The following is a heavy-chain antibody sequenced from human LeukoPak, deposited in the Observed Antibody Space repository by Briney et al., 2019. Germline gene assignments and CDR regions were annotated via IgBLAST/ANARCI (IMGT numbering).Heavy chain of an antibody. Sequence: SETLSLTCTVSGGSISSYYWSWIRQPAGKGLEWIGRIYTSGSTNYNPSLKSRVTMSVDTSKNQFSLKLSSVTAADTAVYYCARAPLWFGELLSYLSLFDYWGQGTLVTVSS. CDR1: GGSISSYY. CDR2: IYTSGST. V-gene: IGHV4-4*07. J-gene: IGHJ4*02. D-gene: IGHD3-10*01. CDR3: ARAPLWFGELLSYLSLFDY.